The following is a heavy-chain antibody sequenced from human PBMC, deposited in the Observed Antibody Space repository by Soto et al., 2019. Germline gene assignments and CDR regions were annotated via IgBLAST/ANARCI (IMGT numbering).Heavy chain of an antibody. CDR2: IKVDGSST. V-gene: IGHV3-74*01. CDR3: ARLSGVNPGEVDS. D-gene: IGHD3-10*01. Sequence: VQLVESGGGLVRPGGSLRLSCLASGFTFSNYWMHWVRQAPGEGLVWVSRIKVDGSSTFYADSVKGRFTISRDNAKNTVYLQMDSLRLEDTAVYYCARLSGVNPGEVDSWGQGTLVTVSP. CDR1: GFTFSNYW. J-gene: IGHJ4*02.